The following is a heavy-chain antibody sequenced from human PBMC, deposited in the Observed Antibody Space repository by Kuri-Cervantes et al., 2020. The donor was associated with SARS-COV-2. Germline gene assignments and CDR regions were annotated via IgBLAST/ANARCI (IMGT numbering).Heavy chain of an antibody. V-gene: IGHV1-3*01. CDR3: SSDRAGDTIFGVVIDY. Sequence: ASVKVSCKASGYTFTSYAMHWVRQAPGQRLEWMGWINAGNGNTKYSQKFQGRVTITRDTSASTAYMELSSLRSEDTAVYYCSSDRAGDTIFGVVIDYWGQGTLVTVSS. CDR2: INAGNGNT. D-gene: IGHD3-3*01. J-gene: IGHJ4*02. CDR1: GYTFTSYA.